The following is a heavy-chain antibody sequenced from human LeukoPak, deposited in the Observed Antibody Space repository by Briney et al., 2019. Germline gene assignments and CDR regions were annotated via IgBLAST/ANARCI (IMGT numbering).Heavy chain of an antibody. J-gene: IGHJ5*01. V-gene: IGHV4-38-2*02. CDR2: MYHSGST. CDR3: ARAPRQSSWYDS. CDR1: GYSISNGYY. D-gene: IGHD6-13*01. Sequence: SETLSLTCSVSGYSISNGYYWGWIRQPPGKGLEWIGTMYHSGSTYYTPSLQSRVTISIDTSTNEVSLRLTSVTATGTAVYFCARAPRQSSWYDSWGQGTLVTVSS.